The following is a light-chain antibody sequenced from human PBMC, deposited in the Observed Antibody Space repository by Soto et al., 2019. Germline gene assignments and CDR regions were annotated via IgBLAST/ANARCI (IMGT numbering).Light chain of an antibody. CDR2: DVT. Sequence: QSVLTQPASVSGSPGQSITISCTGTTYDIGYYDYVSWYQQHPGKAPKLIIYDVTYRPSGASDLFSGSKSGNTASLTISGLQAEDEAEYYCSSYTTSSTLVFGGGTKLTVL. CDR3: SSYTTSSTLV. CDR1: TYDIGYYDY. V-gene: IGLV2-14*03. J-gene: IGLJ2*01.